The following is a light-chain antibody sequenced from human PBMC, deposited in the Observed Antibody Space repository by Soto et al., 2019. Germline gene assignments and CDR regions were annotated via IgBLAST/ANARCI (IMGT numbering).Light chain of an antibody. Sequence: QAVVTQPPSVSEAPRQRVTISCSGSSSNIGNNAVNWYQQLPGKAPKLLIYYDDLLPSGVSDRFSGSKSGTSASLAISGLQSEDEADYYCAAWDDSLNGPLFGGGTKLTVL. CDR1: SSNIGNNA. CDR2: YDD. J-gene: IGLJ2*01. V-gene: IGLV1-36*01. CDR3: AAWDDSLNGPL.